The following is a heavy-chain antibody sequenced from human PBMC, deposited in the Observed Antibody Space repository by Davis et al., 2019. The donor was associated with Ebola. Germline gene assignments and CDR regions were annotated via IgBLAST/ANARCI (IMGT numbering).Heavy chain of an antibody. CDR3: ARDFPIILEWLLPYYYYYGMDV. D-gene: IGHD3-3*01. CDR2: ISSSSSYI. J-gene: IGHJ6*02. CDR1: GFTFSSYS. V-gene: IGHV3-21*01. Sequence: PGGPLRLSCAASGFTFSSYSMNWVRQPPGKGLEWVSSISSSSSYIYYADSVKGRFTIPRDNAKNSLYLQMNSLRAEDTAVYYCARDFPIILEWLLPYYYYYGMDVWGQGTTVTVSS.